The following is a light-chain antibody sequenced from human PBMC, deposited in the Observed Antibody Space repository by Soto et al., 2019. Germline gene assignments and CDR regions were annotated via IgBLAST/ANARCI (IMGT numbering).Light chain of an antibody. CDR1: QSVSTSY. J-gene: IGKJ4*01. Sequence: EIVMTQSPGTLSLSPGERATLSCRASQSVSTSYLAWYQQKPGQAPRLLIYGASSRATGIPDRFSGSGSGADFTLTISRLEPEDFAVYYRQQYGSVPLTFGGGTKVEIK. CDR3: QQYGSVPLT. CDR2: GAS. V-gene: IGKV3-20*01.